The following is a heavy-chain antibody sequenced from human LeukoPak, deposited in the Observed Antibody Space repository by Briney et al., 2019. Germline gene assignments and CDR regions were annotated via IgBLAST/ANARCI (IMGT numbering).Heavy chain of an antibody. CDR2: INPSGGST. V-gene: IGHV1-46*01. CDR1: GYTFTSYY. Sequence: ASVKVSCKASGYTFTSYYMHWVRQAPGQGLEWMGIINPSGGSTSYAQKFQGRVTIAADKSTSTAYMEVSSLRSEDTAVYFCARAVTANILGAFDIWGQGTMVTVSS. J-gene: IGHJ3*02. D-gene: IGHD2-21*02. CDR3: ARAVTANILGAFDI.